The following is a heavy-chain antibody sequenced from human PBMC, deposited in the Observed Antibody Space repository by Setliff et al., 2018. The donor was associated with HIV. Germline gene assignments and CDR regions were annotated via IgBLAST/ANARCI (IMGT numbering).Heavy chain of an antibody. CDR3: ARHGQYGSGNYYNRPFDF. CDR2: IYPGDSDT. J-gene: IGHJ4*02. V-gene: IGHV5-51*01. CDR1: GYSFTSYW. Sequence: GESLKISCKGSGYSFTSYWIAWLRQMPGKGLEWMGIIYPGDSDTRYSPSFQGHVTISADKFISTAYLQWSSLKASDTAMYYCARHGQYGSGNYYNRPFDFWGQGTLVTVSS. D-gene: IGHD3-10*01.